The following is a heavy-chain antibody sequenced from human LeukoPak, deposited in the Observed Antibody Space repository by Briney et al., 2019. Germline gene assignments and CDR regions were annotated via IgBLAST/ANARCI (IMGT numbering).Heavy chain of an antibody. J-gene: IGHJ4*02. Sequence: GGSLRLSCAASGFTFSNYWMSWVRQAPGTGLEWVSYISSSGSTIYYADSVKGRFTISRDNAKNSLYLQMNSLRAEDTAVYYCAREKRSVSSRRFDYWGQGTLVTVSS. V-gene: IGHV3-48*04. CDR2: ISSSGSTI. D-gene: IGHD5-24*01. CDR1: GFTFSNYW. CDR3: AREKRSVSSRRFDY.